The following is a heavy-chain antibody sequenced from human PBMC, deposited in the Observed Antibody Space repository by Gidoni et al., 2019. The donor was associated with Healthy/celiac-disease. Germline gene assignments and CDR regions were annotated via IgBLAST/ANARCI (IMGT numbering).Heavy chain of an antibody. CDR3: AKGGYCSSTSCPDYYYYGMDV. Sequence: VQLVESGGGLVQPGRSLRLSCAASGFTLDDDAMPWVRPAPGKGLEWGSGISWNSGSIGYADSVKGRFTISRDNAKNSLYLQINSLRAEDTALYYCAKGGYCSSTSCPDYYYYGMDVWGQGTTGTVSS. CDR1: GFTLDDDA. J-gene: IGHJ6*02. V-gene: IGHV3-9*01. CDR2: ISWNSGSI. D-gene: IGHD2-2*01.